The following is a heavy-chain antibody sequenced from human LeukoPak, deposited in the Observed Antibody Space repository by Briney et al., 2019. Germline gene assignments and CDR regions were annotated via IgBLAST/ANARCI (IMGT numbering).Heavy chain of an antibody. CDR3: ARVRISLIRGIITNYGLDV. CDR2: ISNNGNIK. V-gene: IGHV3-30*03. Sequence: GGSLRLSCAASGFTFSDYGMYWVRRAPGKGPEWVAVISNNGNIKYYVDSVKGRFTISGDNSKNTLYLQMNSLRTEDTAVYYCARVRISLIRGIITNYGLDVWGQGTTVTVSS. J-gene: IGHJ6*02. D-gene: IGHD3-10*01. CDR1: GFTFSDYG.